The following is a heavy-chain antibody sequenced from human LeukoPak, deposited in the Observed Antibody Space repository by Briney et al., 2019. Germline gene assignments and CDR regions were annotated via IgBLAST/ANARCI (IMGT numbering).Heavy chain of an antibody. CDR1: GFTFSSKW. J-gene: IGHJ4*02. Sequence: GGSLRLSCATSGFTFSSKWMSWVRQAPGKGLEWVANIKHDGSEKYYVDSVRGRFTISRDNAKNSLYLQMNSLRAEDTAVYYCARDGSGEWPIGYWGQGTLVTVSS. D-gene: IGHD3-10*01. CDR3: ARDGSGEWPIGY. V-gene: IGHV3-7*01. CDR2: IKHDGSEK.